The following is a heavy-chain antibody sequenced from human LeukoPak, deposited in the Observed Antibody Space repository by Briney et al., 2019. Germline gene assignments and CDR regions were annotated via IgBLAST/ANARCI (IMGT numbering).Heavy chain of an antibody. D-gene: IGHD2-21*01. J-gene: IGHJ4*02. CDR1: GGSVRSDISH. CDR3: ATGLWLPEDY. CDR2: VHYSGSA. V-gene: IGHV4-61*01. Sequence: SETLSLTCSVSGGSVRSDISHWSWIRQPPGKGLEWIGYVHYSGSANYNPSLESRVTMSLDNSKNQFSLELTSVTAADTAVYYCATGLWLPEDYWGQGTLVTVSS.